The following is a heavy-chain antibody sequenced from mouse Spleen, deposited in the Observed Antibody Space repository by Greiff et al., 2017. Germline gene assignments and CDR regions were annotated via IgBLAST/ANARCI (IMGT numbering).Heavy chain of an antibody. J-gene: IGHJ2*01. Sequence: VQLQQSGAELVRPGASVKLSCKASGYTFTDYYINWVKQRPGQGLEWIARIYPGSGNTYYNEKFKGKATLTAEKSSSTAYMQLSSLTSEDSAVYFCARGATVVFDYWGQGTTLTVSS. D-gene: IGHD1-1*01. CDR3: ARGATVVFDY. V-gene: IGHV1-76*01. CDR2: IYPGSGNT. CDR1: GYTFTDYY.